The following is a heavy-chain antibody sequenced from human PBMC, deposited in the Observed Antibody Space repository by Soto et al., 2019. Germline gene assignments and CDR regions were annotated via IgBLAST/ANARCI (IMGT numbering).Heavy chain of an antibody. J-gene: IGHJ4*02. D-gene: IGHD2-21*01. CDR3: ARDGEGF. CDR2: INTDGSEM. CDR1: GFTFSSNW. V-gene: IGHV3-74*01. Sequence: EVQLVESGGGLVQPGGSLRLSCVASGFTFSSNWMHWVRRVPGRGLVWVSRINTDGSEMIYVDSVKGRFTVSRDNARNTLYLQMNSLRVEDTAVYYCARDGEGFWGQGTLVTVSS.